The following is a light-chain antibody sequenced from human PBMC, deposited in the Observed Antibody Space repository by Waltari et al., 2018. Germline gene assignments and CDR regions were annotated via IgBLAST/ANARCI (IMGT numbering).Light chain of an antibody. Sequence: IVMTQSPATLSLSPGESATLSCRASQSVRSTFAWFQQKPGQPPRRLIYGTSTRATGIPARCTGSGSGTEFSITISSLQPEDFATYYCQQYDYWPWMFGQGTRVETK. CDR2: GTS. CDR1: QSVRST. CDR3: QQYDYWPWM. J-gene: IGKJ1*01. V-gene: IGKV3D-15*01.